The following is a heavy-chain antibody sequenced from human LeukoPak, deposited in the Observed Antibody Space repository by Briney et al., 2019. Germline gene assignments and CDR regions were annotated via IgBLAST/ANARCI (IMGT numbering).Heavy chain of an antibody. V-gene: IGHV3-48*03. D-gene: IGHD4-11*01. CDR2: ISSSGRTI. Sequence: PGGSLRLSCAASGLTFSGYEMNWVRQAPGKGLEWVSYISSSGRTIYYADSVKGRFTISRDNAKNSLYLQMNSLRAEDTAVYYCARDYRGHPDWGQGTLVTVSS. J-gene: IGHJ4*02. CDR1: GLTFSGYE. CDR3: ARDYRGHPD.